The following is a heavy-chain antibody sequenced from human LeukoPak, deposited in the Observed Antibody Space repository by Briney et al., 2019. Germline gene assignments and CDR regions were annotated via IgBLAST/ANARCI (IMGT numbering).Heavy chain of an antibody. CDR2: FDPEDGET. CDR3: ATGLYGSGSLGFDY. J-gene: IGHJ4*02. Sequence: ASVKVSCKVSGYTLTELSMHWVRQAPGKGLEWMGGFDPEDGETIYAQKFQGRVTMTEDTSTDTAYMELSSLRSEDTAVYYCATGLYGSGSLGFDYWGQGTLVTVSS. D-gene: IGHD3-10*01. V-gene: IGHV1-24*01. CDR1: GYTLTELS.